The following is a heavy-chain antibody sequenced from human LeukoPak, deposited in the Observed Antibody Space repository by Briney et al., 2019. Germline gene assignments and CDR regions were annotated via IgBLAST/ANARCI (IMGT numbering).Heavy chain of an antibody. D-gene: IGHD6-19*01. J-gene: IGHJ4*02. CDR2: IYTSGST. CDR1: GGSISSGSYY. CDR3: ARQTAGYSSGWDKRGGGAFDY. Sequence: PSETLSLTCTVSGGSISSGSYYWSWIRQPPGKGLEWIGRIYTSGSTNYNPSLKSRVTISVDTSKNQFSLKLSSVTAADTAVYYCARQTAGYSSGWDKRGGGAFDYWGQGTLVTVSS. V-gene: IGHV4-61*02.